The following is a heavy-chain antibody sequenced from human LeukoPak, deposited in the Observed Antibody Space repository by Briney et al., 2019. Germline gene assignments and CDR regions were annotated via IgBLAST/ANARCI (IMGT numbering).Heavy chain of an antibody. CDR3: ARDLAAASFWFDP. Sequence: GGSLRLSCAASGFTFSSYWMSWVRQAPGKGLEWVANIKQDGSEKYYVDSVKGRLTISRDNAKNSLYLQMNSLRAEDTAVYYCARDLAAASFWFDPWGQGTLVTVSS. CDR2: IKQDGSEK. CDR1: GFTFSSYW. V-gene: IGHV3-7*01. J-gene: IGHJ5*02. D-gene: IGHD6-13*01.